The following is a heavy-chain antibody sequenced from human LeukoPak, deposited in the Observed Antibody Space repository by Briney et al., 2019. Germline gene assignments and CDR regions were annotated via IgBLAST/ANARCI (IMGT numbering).Heavy chain of an antibody. CDR2: TSSGDSDT. CDR3: ASSTLEYQLLSTFDV. J-gene: IGHJ3*01. V-gene: IGHV5-51*01. CDR1: GYSFTSYW. D-gene: IGHD2-2*01. Sequence: GESLKISCKGSGYSFTSYWIGWVRQMPGKGLEWMGITSSGDSDTKYSPPFQGQVTISADKSISTAYLQWSSLKASDTAMYYCASSTLEYQLLSTFDVWGQGTIVTVSS.